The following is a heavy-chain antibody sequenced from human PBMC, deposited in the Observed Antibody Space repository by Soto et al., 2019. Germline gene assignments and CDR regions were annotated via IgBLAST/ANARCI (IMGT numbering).Heavy chain of an antibody. J-gene: IGHJ5*02. CDR2: IIPIFGTA. CDR1: GGTFSSYA. CDR3: ARDRVAAASWFDP. V-gene: IGHV1-69*13. Sequence: SVKVSCKASGGTFSSYAISWVRQALGQGLEWMGGIIPIFGTANYAQKFQGRVTITADESTSTAYMELSSLRSEDTAVYYCARDRVAAASWFDPWGQGTLVTVSS. D-gene: IGHD6-13*01.